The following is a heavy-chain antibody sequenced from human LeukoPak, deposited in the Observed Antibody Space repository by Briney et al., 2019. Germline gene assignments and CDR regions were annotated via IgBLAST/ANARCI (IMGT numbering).Heavy chain of an antibody. V-gene: IGHV4-39*07. J-gene: IGHJ4*02. Sequence: SETLSLTCTVSGGSISSSSYYWGWIRQPPGKGLEWIGSIYYSGSTYYNPSLKSRVTISVDTSKNQFSLKLSSVTAADTAVYYCARSPWTTVVRIPFDYWGQGTLVTVSS. CDR1: GGSISSSSYY. CDR3: ARSPWTTVVRIPFDY. CDR2: IYYSGST. D-gene: IGHD4-23*01.